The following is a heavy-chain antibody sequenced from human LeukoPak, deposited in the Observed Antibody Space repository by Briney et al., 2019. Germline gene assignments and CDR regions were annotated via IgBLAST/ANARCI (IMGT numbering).Heavy chain of an antibody. CDR2: ISWDGGST. Sequence: GGSLRLSCAASGFTFGDYAMHWVRQAPGKGLEWVSLISWDGGSTYYADSVKGRFTISRDNSKNSLYLQMNSLRAEDTALYYCAKGGATSRTLDYWGQGTLVTVSS. CDR1: GFTFGDYA. V-gene: IGHV3-43D*04. CDR3: AKGGATSRTLDY. J-gene: IGHJ4*02. D-gene: IGHD5-12*01.